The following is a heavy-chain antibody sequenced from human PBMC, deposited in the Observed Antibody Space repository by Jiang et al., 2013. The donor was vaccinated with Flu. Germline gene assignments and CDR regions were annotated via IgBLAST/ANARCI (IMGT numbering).Heavy chain of an antibody. J-gene: IGHJ4*02. V-gene: IGHV3-30*03. Sequence: KDYADSVKGRFTISRVNSKNTLNLEMTKSLRSEDTAVYYCARDLSSSWAIDFWGQGALVTVSS. CDR2: K. CDR3: ARDLSSSWAIDF. D-gene: IGHD6-13*01.